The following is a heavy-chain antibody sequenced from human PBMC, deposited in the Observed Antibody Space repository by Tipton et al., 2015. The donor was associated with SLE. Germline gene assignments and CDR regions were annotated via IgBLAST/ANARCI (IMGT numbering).Heavy chain of an antibody. CDR3: ASTQRYNWNFFDY. CDR2: RYYSGST. V-gene: IGHV4-59*08. J-gene: IGHJ4*02. Sequence: LRLSCSVSGGSISSHYWSWIRQTPGKGLEWIGYRYYSGSTNYNPSLKSRVTISVDRSKNQFSLKLSSVTAADTAVYYCASTQRYNWNFFDYWGPGILVTVSS. CDR1: GGSISSHY. D-gene: IGHD1-7*01.